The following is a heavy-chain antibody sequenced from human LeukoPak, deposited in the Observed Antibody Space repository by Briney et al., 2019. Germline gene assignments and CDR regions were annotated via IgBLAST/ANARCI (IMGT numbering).Heavy chain of an antibody. D-gene: IGHD6-13*01. CDR3: AGGPGIAAAGTSDY. CDR1: GGSISSYY. CDR2: INHSGST. Sequence: SETLSLTCTVSGGSISSYYWSWIRQPPGKGLEWIGEINHSGSTNYNPSLKSRVTISVDTSKNQFSLKLSSVTAADTAVYYCAGGPGIAAAGTSDYWGQGTLVIVSS. V-gene: IGHV4-34*01. J-gene: IGHJ4*02.